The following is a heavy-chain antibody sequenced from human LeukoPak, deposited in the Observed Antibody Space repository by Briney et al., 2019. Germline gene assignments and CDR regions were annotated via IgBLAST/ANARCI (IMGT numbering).Heavy chain of an antibody. CDR3: ARGYDSSGYYYGYFDY. CDR1: GGSISSTSYY. D-gene: IGHD3-22*01. V-gene: IGHV4-39*07. J-gene: IGHJ4*02. CDR2: IHYSGNP. Sequence: SETLSLTCTVSGGSISSTSYYWGWFRQPPGKGLEWIGNIHYSGNPHYNPSLQSRVTISVDTSKNQFSLKLSSVTAADTAVYYCARGYDSSGYYYGYFDYWGQGTLVTVSS.